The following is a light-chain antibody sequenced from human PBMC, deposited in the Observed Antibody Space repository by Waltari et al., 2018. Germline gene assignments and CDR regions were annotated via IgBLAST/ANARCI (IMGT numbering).Light chain of an antibody. J-gene: IGKJ1*01. CDR3: LQYSSSPPT. CDR1: QSISSW. Sequence: DIQMTQSPSSLSASVGDTVTITCRASQSISSWLDWFQQKPGKAPKLLIYKASSLQSGGPSRFSGSGSGTEFTLTISSLQPEDFATYYCLQYSSSPPTFGQGTKVEIK. V-gene: IGKV1-12*01. CDR2: KAS.